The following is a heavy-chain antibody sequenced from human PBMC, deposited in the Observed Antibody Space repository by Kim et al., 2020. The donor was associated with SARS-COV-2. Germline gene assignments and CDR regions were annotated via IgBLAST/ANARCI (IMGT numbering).Heavy chain of an antibody. CDR2: IIPILGIA. CDR1: GGTFSSYT. D-gene: IGHD3-10*01. CDR3: ARDQTMDYGMDV. J-gene: IGHJ6*02. Sequence: SVKVSCKASGGTFSSYTISWVRQAPGQGLEWMGRIIPILGIANYAQKFQGRVTITADKSTSTAYMELSSLRSEDTAVYYCARDQTMDYGMDVWGQGTTVTVSS. V-gene: IGHV1-69*04.